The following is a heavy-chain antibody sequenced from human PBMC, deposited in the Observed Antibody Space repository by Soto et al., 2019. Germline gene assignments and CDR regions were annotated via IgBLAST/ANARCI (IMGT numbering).Heavy chain of an antibody. CDR3: AKGQHCSSTSCHFYYCGTDV. V-gene: IGHV3-30*18. D-gene: IGHD2-2*01. CDR1: GFTFSTYG. J-gene: IGHJ6*01. Sequence: QVQLVESGGGVVQPGRSLRLSCAASGFTFSTYGMHWVRQAPGKGLEWVAVISYDGKNKYYAQSVKGRLTISRDNSKNTXYXXVNSLRVEDTDVYYCAKGQHCSSTSCHFYYCGTDVWGQGTTVAVSS. CDR2: ISYDGKNK.